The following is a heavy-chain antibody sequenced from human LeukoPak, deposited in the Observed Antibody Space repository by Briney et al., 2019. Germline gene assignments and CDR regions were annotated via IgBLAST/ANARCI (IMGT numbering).Heavy chain of an antibody. D-gene: IGHD1-26*01. CDR1: GGYISTSNYY. CDR3: ARGSTTLFDY. Sequence: SETLSLTCTVSGGYISTSNYYWGWIRQPPGKGLEWIGEINHSGSTNYNPSLKSRVTISVDTSKNQFSLKLSSVTAADTAVYYCARGSTTLFDYWGQGTLVTVSS. J-gene: IGHJ4*02. V-gene: IGHV4-39*07. CDR2: INHSGST.